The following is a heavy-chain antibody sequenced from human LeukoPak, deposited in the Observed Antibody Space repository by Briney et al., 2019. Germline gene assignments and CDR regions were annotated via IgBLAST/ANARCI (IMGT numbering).Heavy chain of an antibody. CDR1: GYRFTSYW. CDR2: IYPGDSDT. CDR3: ARWGGSIAAAAGSYFDY. D-gene: IGHD6-13*01. J-gene: IGHJ4*02. Sequence: GESLKISCKGSGYRFTSYWIGWVRQMPGKGLEWMGIIYPGDSDTRYSPSFQGQVTISADKSISTAYLQWSSLKASDTAMFYLARWGGSIAAAAGSYFDYWGQGTLVTVSS. V-gene: IGHV5-51*01.